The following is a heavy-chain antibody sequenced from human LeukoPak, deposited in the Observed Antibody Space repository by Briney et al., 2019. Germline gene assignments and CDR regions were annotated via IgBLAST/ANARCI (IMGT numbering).Heavy chain of an antibody. CDR3: ARHLRIVVVMNYFDY. CDR1: GGSFSGYY. CDR2: INHSGST. Sequence: SETLSLTCAVYGGSFSGYYWSWVRQPPGKGLEWIGEINHSGSTNYNPSLKSRVTISVDTSKNQFSLKQSSVTAADTAVYYCARHLRIVVVMNYFDYWGQGTLVTVSS. V-gene: IGHV4-34*01. J-gene: IGHJ4*02. D-gene: IGHD3-22*01.